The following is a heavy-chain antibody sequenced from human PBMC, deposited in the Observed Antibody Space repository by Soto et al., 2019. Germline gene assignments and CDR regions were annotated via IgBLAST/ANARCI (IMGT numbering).Heavy chain of an antibody. CDR1: SGSISRSAYY. D-gene: IGHD1-26*01. CDR3: ARQYSGDFPWWFDY. V-gene: IGHV4-39*01. Sequence: SDIRSRTCTVSSGSISRSAYYGVWIRQPPGKGLEWIATFHYSGTTYYNPSLKSRVTISVDTSKNQFSLKLNSVTAADTAVYYCARQYSGDFPWWFDYWGQGTLVTVSS. J-gene: IGHJ4*02. CDR2: FHYSGTT.